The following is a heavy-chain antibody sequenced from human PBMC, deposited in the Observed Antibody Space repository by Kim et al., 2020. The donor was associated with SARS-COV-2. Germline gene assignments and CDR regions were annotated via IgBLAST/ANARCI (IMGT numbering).Heavy chain of an antibody. J-gene: IGHJ3*02. V-gene: IGHV1-69*01. D-gene: IGHD6-19*01. Sequence: KFQGRVTITADESTGTAYMELSSLRSEDTAVYYCARRPQWLVWEGAFDIWGQGTMVTVSS. CDR3: ARRPQWLVWEGAFDI.